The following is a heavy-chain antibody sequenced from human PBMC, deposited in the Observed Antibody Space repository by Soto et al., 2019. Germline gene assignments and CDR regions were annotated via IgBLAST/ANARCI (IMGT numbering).Heavy chain of an antibody. J-gene: IGHJ4*02. Sequence: EPLVESGGGLVQPGGSLRLSCEASGFTFKIYWMNWVRQAPGKGLEWVANIKQDGSEKYYADSVRGRFTISRDNAKNSLFLQRNSLRAEDTAVYYCARDEGYCSGGSCGFDHWGQGTLVTVSS. CDR3: ARDEGYCSGGSCGFDH. D-gene: IGHD2-15*01. CDR2: IKQDGSEK. V-gene: IGHV3-7*03. CDR1: GFTFKIYW.